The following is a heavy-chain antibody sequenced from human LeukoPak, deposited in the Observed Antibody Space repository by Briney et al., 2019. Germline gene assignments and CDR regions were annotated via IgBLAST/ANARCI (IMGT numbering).Heavy chain of an antibody. CDR3: ARLAVAGSGN. V-gene: IGHV1-69*01. Sequence: EWMGGIIPVFGTANYAQKFQGRVTITADESTSTAYMELSSLRSEDTAVYYCARLAVAGSGNWGQGTLVTVSS. D-gene: IGHD6-19*01. CDR2: IIPVFGTA. J-gene: IGHJ4*02.